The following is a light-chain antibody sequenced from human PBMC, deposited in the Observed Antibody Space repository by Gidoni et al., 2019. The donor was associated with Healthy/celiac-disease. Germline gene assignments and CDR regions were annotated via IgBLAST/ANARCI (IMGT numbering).Light chain of an antibody. J-gene: IGKJ5*01. CDR3: EQSFSTPP. CDR1: QSIINY. Sequence: DIQMTPSPSALSASVGDRVTSTCQASQSIINYLNWYQQEPGKAPKLLIYASSSLQSGVPSRLRGSGSGTYFPLTSSSLQPEDFVTYYCEQSFSTPPFGQGTGLESK. V-gene: IGKV1-39*01. CDR2: ASS.